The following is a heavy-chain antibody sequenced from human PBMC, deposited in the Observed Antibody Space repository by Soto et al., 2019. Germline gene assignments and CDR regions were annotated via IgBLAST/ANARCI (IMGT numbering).Heavy chain of an antibody. Sequence: TLSLTCSVSGAALNSGNYYWSWIRQVPGKGLEWIGHIYVTGAVDYNPSLRDRITISQDTSERQFSLNLRLVTAAETAVYYCARLRIATNNYKWFDPWGQGTLVTGSS. V-gene: IGHV4-31*03. CDR1: GAALNSGNYY. CDR3: ARLRIATNNYKWFDP. CDR2: IYVTGAV. J-gene: IGHJ5*02. D-gene: IGHD2-21*01.